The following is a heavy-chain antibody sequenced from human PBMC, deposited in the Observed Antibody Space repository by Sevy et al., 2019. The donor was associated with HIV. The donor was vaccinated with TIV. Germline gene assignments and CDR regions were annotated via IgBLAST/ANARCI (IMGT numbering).Heavy chain of an antibody. CDR1: GFTFGDYY. CDR2: ISSRSSFT. J-gene: IGHJ3*01. CDR3: ARGAYDV. Sequence: GGSLRLSCVGSGFTFGDYYISWIRQAPGKGLECVAYISSRSSFTNYTDSVRGRFTISRDNAKNEVFLQMNSLRAEETGVYYCARGAYDVWGQGTTVTVSS. V-gene: IGHV3-11*06.